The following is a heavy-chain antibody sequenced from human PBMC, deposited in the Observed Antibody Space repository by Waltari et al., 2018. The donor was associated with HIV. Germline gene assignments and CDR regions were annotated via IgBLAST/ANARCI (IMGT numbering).Heavy chain of an antibody. J-gene: IGHJ5*02. CDR3: AKYSGSYWGAHNWFDP. D-gene: IGHD1-26*01. V-gene: IGHV3-7*01. Sequence: EVLLVESGGGLVQPGGSLRLSLAASGFPFSIYCMSWPRQAPGEGLEWVANIKQDGSEKHYADSVRGRFTISRDNTKNSLYLQMNSLRAEDTAVYYCAKYSGSYWGAHNWFDPWGQGTLVTVSS. CDR1: GFPFSIYC. CDR2: IKQDGSEK.